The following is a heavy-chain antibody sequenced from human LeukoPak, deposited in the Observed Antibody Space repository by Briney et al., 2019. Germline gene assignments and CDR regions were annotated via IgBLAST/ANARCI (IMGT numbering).Heavy chain of an antibody. D-gene: IGHD5-12*01. CDR3: ARDFGLSGYDLLDY. Sequence: GGSLRLSCAASGLTFSSYWMTWVRQAPGKGPEWVANIKLDGTEKYYVDSVKGRFTISRDNAKNSLDLQMNSLRVEDTAVYYCARDFGLSGYDLLDYWGQGTMVTVSS. CDR2: IKLDGTEK. V-gene: IGHV3-7*01. J-gene: IGHJ4*02. CDR1: GLTFSSYW.